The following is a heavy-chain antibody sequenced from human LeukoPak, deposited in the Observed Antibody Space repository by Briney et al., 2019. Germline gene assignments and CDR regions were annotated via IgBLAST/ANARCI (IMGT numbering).Heavy chain of an antibody. CDR2: ISGSGGST. CDR3: AKDFYRADYYYDSSGPHPY. D-gene: IGHD3-22*01. V-gene: IGHV3-23*01. CDR1: GFTFSSYA. J-gene: IGHJ4*02. Sequence: GGSLRLSCAASGFTFSSYAMSWVRQAPGKGLEWVSAISGSGGSTYYADSVKGRFTISRDNSKNTLYLQMNSLRAEDTAVYYCAKDFYRADYYYDSSGPHPYWGQGTLVTVSS.